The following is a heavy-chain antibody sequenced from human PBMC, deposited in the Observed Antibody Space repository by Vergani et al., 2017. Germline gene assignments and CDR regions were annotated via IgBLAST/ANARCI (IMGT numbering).Heavy chain of an antibody. V-gene: IGHV3-30*18. CDR1: GFTFSSYG. CDR3: AKDSKLGATDYFDY. D-gene: IGHD1-26*01. J-gene: IGHJ4*02. CDR2: ISYDGSNK. Sequence: QVQLVESGGGVVQPGRSLRLSCAASGFTFSSYGMHGVRQAPGKGLEWVAVISYDGSNKYYADSVKGRFTISRDNSKNTLYLQMNSLRAEDTAVYYCAKDSKLGATDYFDYWGQGTLVTVSS.